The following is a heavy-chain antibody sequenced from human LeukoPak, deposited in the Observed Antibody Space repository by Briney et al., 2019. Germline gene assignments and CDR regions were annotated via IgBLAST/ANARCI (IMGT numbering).Heavy chain of an antibody. Sequence: PGGSLRLSCAASGVPFITAWMNWVRQAPGKGLEWVGRIKSNAEGGTSDYAAIAEGRFLISRDDSKNTLFLHMNSLKVEDTATYYCVTYEIAYSFGAWGQGTPVTVSS. CDR3: VTYEIAYSFGA. V-gene: IGHV3-15*01. CDR2: IKSNAEGGTS. CDR1: GVPFITAW. J-gene: IGHJ5*02. D-gene: IGHD2-21*01.